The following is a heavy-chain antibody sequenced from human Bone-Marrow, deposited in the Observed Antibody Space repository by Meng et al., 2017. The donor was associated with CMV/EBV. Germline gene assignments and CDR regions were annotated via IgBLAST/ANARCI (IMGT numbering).Heavy chain of an antibody. CDR3: AKVPPTYTIFGVVTPFDY. Sequence: GESLKISCAASGFSFSKVWMSWVRQAPGRGLEWVGRIKRKVTGGTTDYGALVKDRFTISRDKSKNKLYLQMNSLRAEDTAVYYCAKVPPTYTIFGVVTPFDYWGQGTLVTVSS. J-gene: IGHJ4*02. CDR2: IKRKVTGGTT. V-gene: IGHV3-15*01. D-gene: IGHD3-3*01. CDR1: GFSFSKVW.